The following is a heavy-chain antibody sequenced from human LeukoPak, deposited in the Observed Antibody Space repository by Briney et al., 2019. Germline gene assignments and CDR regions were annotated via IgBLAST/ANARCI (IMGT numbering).Heavy chain of an antibody. V-gene: IGHV1-69*06. CDR2: IIPIFGTA. CDR3: GSSGYYSRSGYYFDY. D-gene: IGHD3-22*01. J-gene: IGHJ4*02. Sequence: ASVKVSCKASGGTFSSFAISWVRQAPGQGLEWVGGIIPIFGTANYAQKFQGRVTITADKSTSTAYMELSSLRSEDTAVYYCGSSGYYSRSGYYFDYWGQGTLVTVSS. CDR1: GGTFSSFA.